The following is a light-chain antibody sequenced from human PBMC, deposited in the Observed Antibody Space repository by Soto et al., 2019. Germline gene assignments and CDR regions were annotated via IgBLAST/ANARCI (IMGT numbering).Light chain of an antibody. V-gene: IGLV2-14*01. Sequence: QSVLTQPASVSGSPGQSITISCTGTRRDVGGYNYVSWYQQYPGKPPKLLIYEVTHRPSGVSNRFSGSKSGNTASLTISGLQAEDEADYYCSSYTISNTLPFVFGTGTKVTDL. CDR2: EVT. CDR3: SSYTISNTLPFV. CDR1: RRDVGGYNY. J-gene: IGLJ1*01.